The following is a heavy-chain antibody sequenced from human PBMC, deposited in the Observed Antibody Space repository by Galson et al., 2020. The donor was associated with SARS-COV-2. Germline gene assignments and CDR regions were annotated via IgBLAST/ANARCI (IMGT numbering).Heavy chain of an antibody. V-gene: IGHV4-39*07. Sequence: SETLSLTCTVSSDSVSSTNYYWGWIRQPPGKGLEWIGAIYYTGSIYYNPSLESRVTISIDTSQNHLSLRLTSVAAADTAVYYWARTSYHRSFKTCYYWGRGTLAPLSS. J-gene: IGHJ4*02. CDR1: SDSVSSTNYY. CDR2: IYYTGSI. CDR3: ARTSYHRSFKTCYY. D-gene: IGHD3-10*01.